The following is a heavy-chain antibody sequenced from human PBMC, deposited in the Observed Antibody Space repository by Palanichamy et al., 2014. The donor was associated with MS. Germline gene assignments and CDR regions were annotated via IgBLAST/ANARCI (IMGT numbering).Heavy chain of an antibody. V-gene: IGHV3-30-3*01. CDR2: ISYDGSNK. CDR1: DSPSVAML. D-gene: IGHD2-2*01. Sequence: QLVGGLGEAWPAWRVPETLLVQPLDSPSVAMLCTGSARLQGKGLEWVAVISYDGSNKYYADSVKGRFTISRDNSKNTLYLQMNSLRAEDTAVYYCARGRYCSSTSCSYYGMDVWGQGTTVTVSS. CDR3: ARGRYCSSTSCSYYGMDV. J-gene: IGHJ6*02.